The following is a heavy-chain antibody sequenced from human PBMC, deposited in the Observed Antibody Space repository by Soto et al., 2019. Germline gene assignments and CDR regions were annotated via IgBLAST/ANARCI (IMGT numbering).Heavy chain of an antibody. D-gene: IGHD6-19*01. CDR2: ISYDGSNK. CDR3: AKDLLGSGSYYVDY. CDR1: GFTFSAYG. J-gene: IGHJ4*02. Sequence: QVQLVESGGGVVQPGRSLRLSCAASGFTFSAYGIHWVRQAPGKGLEWVAVISYDGSNKYYADSVKGRFTISRDNSKNTLYLQMNSLRAEDTAVYYCAKDLLGSGSYYVDYWGQGILVTVSS. V-gene: IGHV3-30*18.